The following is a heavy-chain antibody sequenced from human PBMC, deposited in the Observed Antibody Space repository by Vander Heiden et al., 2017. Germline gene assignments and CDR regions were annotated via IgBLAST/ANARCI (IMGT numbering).Heavy chain of an antibody. CDR1: GGPISSTSYY. Sequence: QLQLQESGPGLVKPSGPLSLTCTVSGGPISSTSYYWGWIRQPPGKGLEWIGRVFYSGNTYYNPSLKSRVTISVDTSKNQFSLKLNSVTAADTAVYYCARRVRHCSSTSCQLDYWGQGTLVSVSS. D-gene: IGHD2-2*01. J-gene: IGHJ4*02. CDR2: VFYSGNT. V-gene: IGHV4-39*01. CDR3: ARRVRHCSSTSCQLDY.